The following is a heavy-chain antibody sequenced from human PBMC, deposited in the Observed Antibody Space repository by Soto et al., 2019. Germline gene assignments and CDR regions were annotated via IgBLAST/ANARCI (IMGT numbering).Heavy chain of an antibody. D-gene: IGHD3-3*01. Sequence: GGSLRLSCAASGFTFSSYWMHWVRQAPGKGLVWVSRINSDGSSTSYADSVKGRFTISRDNAKNTLYLQMNSLRAEDTAVYYCTKLSSGYYFDYWGPGTLVTVSS. CDR1: GFTFSSYW. CDR2: INSDGSST. V-gene: IGHV3-74*01. CDR3: TKLSSGYYFDY. J-gene: IGHJ4*02.